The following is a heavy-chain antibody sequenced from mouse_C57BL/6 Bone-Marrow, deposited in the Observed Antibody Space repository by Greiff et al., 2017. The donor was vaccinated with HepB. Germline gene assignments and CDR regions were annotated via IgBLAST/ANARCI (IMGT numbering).Heavy chain of an antibody. D-gene: IGHD1-1*01. Sequence: QVQLQQPGAELVKPGASVKMSCKASGYTFTSYWITWVKQRPGQGLEWIGDIYPGSGSTNYNEKFKSKATLTVDTSSSTAYMQLSSLTSEDSAVYYCASDYYGSSLFDYWGQGTTLTVSS. CDR3: ASDYYGSSLFDY. J-gene: IGHJ2*01. V-gene: IGHV1-55*01. CDR2: IYPGSGST. CDR1: GYTFTSYW.